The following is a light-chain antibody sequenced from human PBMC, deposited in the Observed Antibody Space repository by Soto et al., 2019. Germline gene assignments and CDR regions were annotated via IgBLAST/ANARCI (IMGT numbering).Light chain of an antibody. Sequence: EIVLTQSPATLSLSPGERATLSCRASQSFSNYLAWYQRKPGQAPSLLIYDASNRATGIPARFSGSGSGTDFTLTISSLEPEDFAVYYCQQRGTWPPLTFGGGTRVAI. CDR2: DAS. V-gene: IGKV3-11*01. J-gene: IGKJ4*01. CDR1: QSFSNY. CDR3: QQRGTWPPLT.